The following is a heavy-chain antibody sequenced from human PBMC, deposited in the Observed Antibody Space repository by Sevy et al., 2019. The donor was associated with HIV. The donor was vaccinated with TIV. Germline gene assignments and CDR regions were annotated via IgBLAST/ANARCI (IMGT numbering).Heavy chain of an antibody. D-gene: IGHD4-17*01. CDR3: ARDPRICGDYLLAYFDY. V-gene: IGHV3-33*01. CDR2: IGYDGNNK. J-gene: IGHJ4*02. CDR1: GLTPSTYG. Sequence: GESLKISCAASGLTPSTYGIHWVRQAPGKGLEWVAVIGYDGNNKFYADSVKGRFTISRDDSKNTVFLQMDSLRAEDTAVYYCARDPRICGDYLLAYFDYWGQGTLVTVSS.